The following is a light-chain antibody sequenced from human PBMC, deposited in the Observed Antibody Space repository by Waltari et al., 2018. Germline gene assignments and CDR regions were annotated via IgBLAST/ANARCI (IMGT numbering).Light chain of an antibody. V-gene: IGKV3-20*01. J-gene: IGKJ1*01. Sequence: EIVLTQSPGTLSLSPGERATLSCRASQSISSFLAWYQQKPGQAPRLLIYAASSRATGIPDMFSGSGSGTDFSLTITRLEPEDFAVYFCQNHERLPAVFGQGTKVEIK. CDR1: QSISSF. CDR3: QNHERLPAV. CDR2: AAS.